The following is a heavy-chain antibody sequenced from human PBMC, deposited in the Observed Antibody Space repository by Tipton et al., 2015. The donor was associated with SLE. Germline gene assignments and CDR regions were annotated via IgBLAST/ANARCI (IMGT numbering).Heavy chain of an antibody. V-gene: IGHV4-4*07. Sequence: TLSLTCTVSGGSLNNRFCGWIRQSAGKGLEWIGRVSPSGGTNYNPSLKSRVTMSVDTSKNQFSLNLSSLTAADTAVYYCVRDKWGEYYPSTGYFWSFDPWGQGILVTASS. CDR3: VRDKWGEYYPSTGYFWSFDP. CDR2: VSPSGGT. D-gene: IGHD3-9*01. CDR1: GGSLNNRF. J-gene: IGHJ5*02.